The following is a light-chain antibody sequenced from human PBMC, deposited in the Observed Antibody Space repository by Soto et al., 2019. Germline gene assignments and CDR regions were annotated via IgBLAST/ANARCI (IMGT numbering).Light chain of an antibody. CDR3: QQYAT. J-gene: IGKJ1*01. V-gene: IGKV3-20*01. CDR2: GAS. Sequence: EIVLTQSPGTLSLSPGDRATLSCRASQSVTSDYLAWYQQKPGQAPRLLIYGASIRATGVPDRFSGSGSGTDFTLTISRLEPEDFAVYYCQQYATFGQWTKVDIK. CDR1: QSVTSDY.